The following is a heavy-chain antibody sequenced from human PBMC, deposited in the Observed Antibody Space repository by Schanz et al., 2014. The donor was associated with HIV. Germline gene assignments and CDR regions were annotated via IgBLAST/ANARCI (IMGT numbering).Heavy chain of an antibody. D-gene: IGHD4-4*01. Sequence: EVQLVESGGGLVQPGGSLRLSCEASGFSFRTHGMHWVRQTPSKGLEWVAKIKEDGSETYYVGSVTGRFTISRDNTKNTLFLQMNSLRAEDTAVYYCARVEGPPTFYYYYYGSDVWGQGTAVTVSS. V-gene: IGHV3-7*01. J-gene: IGHJ6*02. CDR2: IKEDGSET. CDR3: ARVEGPPTFYYYYYGSDV. CDR1: GFSFRTHG.